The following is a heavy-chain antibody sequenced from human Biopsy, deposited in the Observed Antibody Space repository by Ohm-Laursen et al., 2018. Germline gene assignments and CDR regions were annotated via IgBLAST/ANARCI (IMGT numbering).Heavy chain of an antibody. Sequence: SETLSLTCTVSGGSISSDYWSWIRQTPGKGLEWIGYIHYSGSTNYNPSLKSRVTISVDTSKNQFSLRLNSVTAADTAVYYRARATNSTGWPYYYFYGMDVWGQGTTVTVSS. CDR3: ARATNSTGWPYYYFYGMDV. CDR2: IHYSGST. D-gene: IGHD2/OR15-2a*01. V-gene: IGHV4-59*01. J-gene: IGHJ6*02. CDR1: GGSISSDY.